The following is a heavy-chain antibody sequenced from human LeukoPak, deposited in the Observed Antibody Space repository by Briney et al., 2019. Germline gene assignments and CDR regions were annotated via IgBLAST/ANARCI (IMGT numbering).Heavy chain of an antibody. D-gene: IGHD3-22*01. CDR2: IYYSGST. Sequence: SQTLSLTCTVSGGSISSGDYYWGWIRQPPGKGLEWIGYIYYSGSTYYNPSLKSRVTISVDTSKNQFSLKLSSVTAADTAVYYCARVPTYYYDSSGYYRASYYFDYWGQGTLVTVSS. CDR1: GGSISSGDYY. J-gene: IGHJ4*02. CDR3: ARVPTYYYDSSGYYRASYYFDY. V-gene: IGHV4-30-4*01.